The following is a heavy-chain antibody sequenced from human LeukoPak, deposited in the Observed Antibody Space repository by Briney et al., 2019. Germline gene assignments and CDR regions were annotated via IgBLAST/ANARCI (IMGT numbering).Heavy chain of an antibody. V-gene: IGHV1-2*06. Sequence: ASVKVSCKASGYTFTGYYMHWVRQAPGQGLEWMGRINPNSGGTNYAQKLQGRVTMTRDTSISTAYMELSRLRSDDTAVYYCARGRGSGSYFSYYFDYWGQGTLVTVSS. D-gene: IGHD3-10*01. J-gene: IGHJ4*02. CDR1: GYTFTGYY. CDR2: INPNSGGT. CDR3: ARGRGSGSYFSYYFDY.